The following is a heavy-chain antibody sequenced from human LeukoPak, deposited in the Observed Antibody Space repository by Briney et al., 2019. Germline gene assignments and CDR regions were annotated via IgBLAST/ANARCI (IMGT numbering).Heavy chain of an antibody. J-gene: IGHJ6*02. Sequence: GGSLRLSCAASGFTFSSYSMNWVRQAPGKGLEWVSSISSSSSYIYYADSVKGRFTISRDNAKNSLYLQMNSLRAEDTAVYYCARDLVPAATYYYYGMDVWGQGTTVTVSS. CDR3: ARDLVPAATYYYYGMDV. V-gene: IGHV3-21*01. D-gene: IGHD2-2*01. CDR1: GFTFSSYS. CDR2: ISSSSSYI.